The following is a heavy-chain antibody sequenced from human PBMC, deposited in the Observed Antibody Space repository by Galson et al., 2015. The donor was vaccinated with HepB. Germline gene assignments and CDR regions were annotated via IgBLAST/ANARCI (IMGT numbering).Heavy chain of an antibody. CDR2: ISSSSSTI. D-gene: IGHD6-6*01. CDR1: GFTFSSYS. CDR3: ARGRGYSSSSEKGNWFDP. Sequence: SLRLSCAASGFTFSSYSMNWVRQAPGKGLEWVSYISSSSSTIYYADSVKGRFTISRDNAKNSLYLQMNSLRAEDTAVYYCARGRGYSSSSEKGNWFDPWGQGTLVTVSS. J-gene: IGHJ5*02. V-gene: IGHV3-48*04.